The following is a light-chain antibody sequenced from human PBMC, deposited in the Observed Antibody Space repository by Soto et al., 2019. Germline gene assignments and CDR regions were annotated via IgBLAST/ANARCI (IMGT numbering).Light chain of an antibody. CDR3: QQYNNWSKT. CDR2: GAS. J-gene: IGKJ1*01. CDR1: QSVSSN. V-gene: IGKV3-15*01. Sequence: EIVMTQSPATLSVSPGERATLSCRASQSVSSNLAWYQQKPGQAPRLLIYGASTRATGIRARFSRSGSGTEYTLTISGLQSEDFAVYYCQQYNNWSKTFGQGTKVEVK.